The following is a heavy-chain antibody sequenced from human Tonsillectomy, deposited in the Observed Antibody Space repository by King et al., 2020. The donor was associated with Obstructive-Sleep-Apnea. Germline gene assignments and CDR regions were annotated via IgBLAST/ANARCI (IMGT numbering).Heavy chain of an antibody. CDR2: ISLNSGSL. V-gene: IGHV3-9*01. Sequence: VQLVESGGGLVQPCRFLRLSLAVSGLAFDVFAMHWVRQTPGVGLEGVSGISLNSGSLGYVDCVKGRFTISRDNAKNSLYLQMNSLRAEDTALYYCAKGGCSSTTCSFDYWGQGTLVTVSS. J-gene: IGHJ4*02. CDR1: GLAFDVFA. D-gene: IGHD2-2*01. CDR3: AKGGCSSTTCSFDY.